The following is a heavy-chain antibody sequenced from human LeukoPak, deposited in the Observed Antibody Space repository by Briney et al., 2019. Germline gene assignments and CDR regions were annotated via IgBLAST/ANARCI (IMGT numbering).Heavy chain of an antibody. V-gene: IGHV4-59*08. Sequence: PSETLSLTCTVSGGSITGYYWNWIRQPPGKGLEWIGYIYYSGSTSYSPSLNSRVAISVDTSKNQFSLKLSSVTAADTAVYYCARSLLGIWNYFDFWGQGTLVTVSS. D-gene: IGHD7-27*01. J-gene: IGHJ4*02. CDR2: IYYSGST. CDR1: GGSITGYY. CDR3: ARSLLGIWNYFDF.